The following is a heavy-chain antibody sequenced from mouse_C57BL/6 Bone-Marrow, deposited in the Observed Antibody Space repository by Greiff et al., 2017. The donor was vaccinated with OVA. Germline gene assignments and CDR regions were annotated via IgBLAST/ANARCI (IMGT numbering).Heavy chain of an antibody. CDR1: GYAFSSYW. J-gene: IGHJ4*01. Sequence: QVQLKESGAELVKPGASVKISCKASGYAFSSYWMNWVKQRPGKGLEWIGQIYPGDGDTNYNGKFKGKATLTADKSSSTAYMQLSSLTSEDSAVYFCARELYYYAMDYWGQGTSVTVSS. CDR3: ARELYYYAMDY. CDR2: IYPGDGDT. V-gene: IGHV1-80*01.